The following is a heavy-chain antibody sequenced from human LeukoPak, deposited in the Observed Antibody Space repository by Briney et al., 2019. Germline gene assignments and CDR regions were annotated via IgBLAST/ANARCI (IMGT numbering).Heavy chain of an antibody. CDR1: GGSISSYY. D-gene: IGHD6-19*01. CDR2: IYYSGST. J-gene: IGHJ6*02. Sequence: SETLSLTCTVSGGSISSYYWSSIRQPPGTGLEWIGYIYYSGSTHYNPSLKSRVTISVDTSKNQFSLKLSSVTAADTAVYYCARDQYLSSGWYTSHYGMDVWGQGTTVTVSS. V-gene: IGHV4-59*01. CDR3: ARDQYLSSGWYTSHYGMDV.